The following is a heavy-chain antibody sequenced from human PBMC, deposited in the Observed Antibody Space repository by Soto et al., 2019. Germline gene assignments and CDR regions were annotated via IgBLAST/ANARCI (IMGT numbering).Heavy chain of an antibody. V-gene: IGHV4-39*01. D-gene: IGHD3-10*01. J-gene: IGHJ4*02. CDR3: ARGRDYWGSGRYDSGQRFDH. CDR1: GHSIITSTYY. CDR2: MYYSGST. Sequence: XEALSVTYRVYGHSIITSTYYWGWVRQPRGKALEWIGIMYYSGSTYYSPSLKSRVSISVDTSNNQFSLSLKSVTVADTAVYCCARGRDYWGSGRYDSGQRFDHWGQGALVTVSS.